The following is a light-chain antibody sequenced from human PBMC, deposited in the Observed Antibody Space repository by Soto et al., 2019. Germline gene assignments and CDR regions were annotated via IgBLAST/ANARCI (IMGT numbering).Light chain of an antibody. CDR3: QQYNTWPPKYT. CDR2: GAS. Sequence: EIVMTQSPATLSVSPGGRATLSYRASQSVSSYLAWYQQRPGQPPRLLIYGASTRATGIPARFSGSGSGTESSLTISSLQSEDFAVYYCQQYNTWPPKYTFGQGTKLEIK. V-gene: IGKV3-15*01. CDR1: QSVSSY. J-gene: IGKJ2*01.